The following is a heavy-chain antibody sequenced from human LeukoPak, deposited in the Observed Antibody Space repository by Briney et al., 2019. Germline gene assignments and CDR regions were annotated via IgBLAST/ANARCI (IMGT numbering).Heavy chain of an antibody. CDR3: AREVTMVRGDRDWFDP. D-gene: IGHD3-10*01. J-gene: IGHJ5*02. Sequence: SQTLSLTCTVSGGSISSGSYYWSWIRQPAGKGLEWIGRIYTSGSTNYNPSLKSRVTMSVDTSKNQFSLKLSSVTAADTAVYYCAREVTMVRGDRDWFDPWGQGTLVTVSS. CDR2: IYTSGST. CDR1: GGSISSGSYY. V-gene: IGHV4-61*02.